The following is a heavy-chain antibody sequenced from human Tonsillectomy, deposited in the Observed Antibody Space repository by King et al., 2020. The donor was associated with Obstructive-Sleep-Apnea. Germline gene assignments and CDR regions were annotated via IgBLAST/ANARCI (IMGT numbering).Heavy chain of an antibody. CDR3: ARGFESRPGDYYYYYGMDA. V-gene: IGHV3-48*04. D-gene: IGHD4-17*01. J-gene: IGHJ6*02. Sequence: VQLVESGGGLVQPGGSLRLSCAASGFTFSSYSMNWVRQAPGKGLEWVSYISSSSSTIYYADSVKGRFTISRDNAKNSLYLQMNSLRAEDTAVYYCARGFESRPGDYYYYYGMDAWGQGTTVTVSS. CDR1: GFTFSSYS. CDR2: ISSSSSTI.